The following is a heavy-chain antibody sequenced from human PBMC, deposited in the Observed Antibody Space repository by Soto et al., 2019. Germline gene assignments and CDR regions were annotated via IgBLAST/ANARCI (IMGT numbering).Heavy chain of an antibody. CDR2: INNDGSST. Sequence: PGGSLRLSCAASGFTFSSYWMHWVRQTPGKGLVWVSCINNDGSSTRYADSVKGRFTMSRDNTQNTLYLQMNSLRAEDTAVYYCAKDLISESCCADAFDIWGRGTMVTVSS. J-gene: IGHJ3*02. CDR1: GFTFSSYW. D-gene: IGHD2-15*01. V-gene: IGHV3-74*01. CDR3: AKDLISESCCADAFDI.